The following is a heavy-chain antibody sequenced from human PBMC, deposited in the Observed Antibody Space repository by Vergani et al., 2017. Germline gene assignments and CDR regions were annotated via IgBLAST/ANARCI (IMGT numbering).Heavy chain of an antibody. CDR3: VRRDFWVGPRTFDF. V-gene: IGHV4-39*02. CDR2: IDDKGKS. D-gene: IGHD3-3*01. Sequence: QVQLQESGPGVVKPSQTLSLTCTVSGVSINDSDSYWTWIRQSPGRGLEWIGEIDDKGKSICNPTLKIRVTISVDNSKRHFSLDVTSVTAADSAMYYYVRRDFWVGPRTFDFWGDGTSVTVSS. J-gene: IGHJ3*01. CDR1: GVSINDSDSY.